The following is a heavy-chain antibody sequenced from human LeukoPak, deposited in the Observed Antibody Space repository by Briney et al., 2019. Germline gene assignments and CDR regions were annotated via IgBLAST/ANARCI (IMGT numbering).Heavy chain of an antibody. CDR3: AKDRSITMVRGVIIVPYYYGMDV. V-gene: IGHV3-23*01. CDR1: GFTFSSYA. J-gene: IGHJ6*04. Sequence: RGCLRLSCAASGFTFSSYAMSWVRQAPGKGLGWVSAISGSGGSTYYADSVKGRFTISRDNSKNTLYLQMNSLRAEDTAVYYCAKDRSITMVRGVIIVPYYYGMDVWGKGTTVTVSS. D-gene: IGHD3-10*01. CDR2: ISGSGGST.